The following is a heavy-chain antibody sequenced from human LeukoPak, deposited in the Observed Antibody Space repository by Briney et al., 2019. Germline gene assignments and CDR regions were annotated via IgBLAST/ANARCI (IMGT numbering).Heavy chain of an antibody. CDR3: ANDAGGRPLDY. D-gene: IGHD3-10*01. CDR1: GFTFSSYG. CDR2: ISYDGSNK. V-gene: IGHV3-30*18. Sequence: GRSLRLSCAASGFTFSSYGMHWVRQAPGKGLEWVAVISYDGSNKYYADSVKGRFTISRDNSKNTLYLQMNSLRAEDTAVYYCANDAGGRPLDYWGQGTLVTVSS. J-gene: IGHJ4*02.